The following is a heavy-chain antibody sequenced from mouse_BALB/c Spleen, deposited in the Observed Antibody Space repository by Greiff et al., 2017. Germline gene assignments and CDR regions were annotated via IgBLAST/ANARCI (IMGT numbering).Heavy chain of an antibody. V-gene: IGHV5-6-3*01. CDR3: AREGGYDGAMDY. J-gene: IGHJ4*01. Sequence: VQLQQSGGGLVQPGGSLKLSCAASGFTFSSYGMSWVRQTPDKRLELVATINSNGGSTYYPDSVKGRFTISRDNAKNTLYLQMSSLKSEDTAMYYCAREGGYDGAMDYWGQGTSVTVSS. CDR2: INSNGGST. D-gene: IGHD2-14*01. CDR1: GFTFSSYG.